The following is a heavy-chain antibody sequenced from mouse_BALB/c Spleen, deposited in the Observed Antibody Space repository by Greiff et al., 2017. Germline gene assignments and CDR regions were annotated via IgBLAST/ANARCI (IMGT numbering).Heavy chain of an antibody. Sequence: EVMLVESGGGLVQPGGSLKLSCAASGFTFSSYTMSWVRQTPEKRLEWVAYISNGGGSTYYPDTVKGRFTISRDNAKNTLYLQMSSLKSEDTAMYYCARHEGYYYGSSHVGYFDVWGAGTTVTVSS. D-gene: IGHD1-1*01. CDR1: GFTFSSYT. V-gene: IGHV5-12-2*01. CDR2: ISNGGGST. J-gene: IGHJ1*01. CDR3: ARHEGYYYGSSHVGYFDV.